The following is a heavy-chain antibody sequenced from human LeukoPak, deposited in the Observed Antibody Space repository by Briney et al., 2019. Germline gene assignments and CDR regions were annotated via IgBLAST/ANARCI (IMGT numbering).Heavy chain of an antibody. V-gene: IGHV4-30-2*01. CDR1: GGSISSGGYS. CDR2: IYHSGNT. CDR3: ARSSAAATQAFDI. J-gene: IGHJ3*02. Sequence: SQTLSLTCAVSGGSISSGGYSWSWIRQPPGKGLEWIGCIYHSGNTYYNPSLKSRVTISVDRSKNQFSLKLSSVTAADTAVYYCARSSAAATQAFDIWGQGTMVTVSS. D-gene: IGHD6-13*01.